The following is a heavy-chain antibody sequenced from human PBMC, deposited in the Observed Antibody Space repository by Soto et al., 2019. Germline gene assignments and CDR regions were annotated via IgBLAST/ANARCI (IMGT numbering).Heavy chain of an antibody. CDR3: AREGSSSWYRYYYGMDV. D-gene: IGHD6-13*01. CDR1: GGSISSSSYY. V-gene: IGHV4-39*02. Sequence: PSETLSLTCTVSGGSISSSSYYWGWIRRPPGKGLEWIGSIYYSGSTYYNPSLKSRVTISVDTSKNQFSLKLSSVTAADTAVYYCAREGSSSWYRYYYGMDVWGQGTTVTVSS. J-gene: IGHJ6*02. CDR2: IYYSGST.